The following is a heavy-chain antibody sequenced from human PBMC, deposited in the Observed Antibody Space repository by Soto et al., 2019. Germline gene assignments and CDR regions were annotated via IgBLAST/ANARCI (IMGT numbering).Heavy chain of an antibody. J-gene: IGHJ6*02. CDR2: IYYSGST. CDR1: GGSISSYY. V-gene: IGHV4-59*01. CDR3: ARDLVRGSGSYSNYYYYGTDV. Sequence: SETLSLTCTVSGGSISSYYWSWIRQPPGKGLEWIGYIYYSGSTNYNPSLKSRVTISVDTSKNQFSLKLSSVTAADTAVYYCARDLVRGSGSYSNYYYYGTDVWGQGTTVIVSS. D-gene: IGHD3-10*01.